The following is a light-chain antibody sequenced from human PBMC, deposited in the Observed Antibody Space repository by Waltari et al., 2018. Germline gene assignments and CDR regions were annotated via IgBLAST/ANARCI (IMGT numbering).Light chain of an antibody. CDR3: SSYTGKATLVT. J-gene: IGLJ2*01. V-gene: IGLV2-14*01. CDR2: EVC. CDR1: SSDIGAYKY. Sequence: QSALTQPASVSGSPGQSITISRSGTSSDIGAYKYVFCYQQHPGKAPKLVISEVCNRASGLPVLFIGSTSGTTAFPAISGLQTRDAAFNHCSSYTGKATLVTFGGGTKVTVL.